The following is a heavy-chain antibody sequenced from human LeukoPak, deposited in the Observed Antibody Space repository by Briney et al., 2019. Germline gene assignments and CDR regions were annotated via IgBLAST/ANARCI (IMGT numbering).Heavy chain of an antibody. CDR2: IYYSGST. Sequence: SETLFLTCRVPGCPISSYYWSWIRQPPGKGLGWNRYIYYSGSTSYTPSLKSRVTISVDTSKNQFSLKLRSVTAADTAVYYCARALVNSSGYNAFDIWGQGTMVTVSS. J-gene: IGHJ3*02. D-gene: IGHD3-22*01. CDR1: GCPISSYY. CDR3: ARALVNSSGYNAFDI. V-gene: IGHV4-59*01.